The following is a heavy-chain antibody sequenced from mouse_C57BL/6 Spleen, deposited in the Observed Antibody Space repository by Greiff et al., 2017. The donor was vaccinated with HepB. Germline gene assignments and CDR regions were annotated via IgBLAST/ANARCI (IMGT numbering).Heavy chain of an antibody. CDR2: IDPETGGT. CDR1: GYTFTDYE. J-gene: IGHJ2*01. V-gene: IGHV1-15*01. Sequence: VQLVESGAELVRPGASVTLSCKASGYTFTDYEMHWVKQTPVHGLEWIGAIDPETGGTAYNQKFKGKAILTADKSSSTAYMELRSLTSEDSAVYYCTRRGQYYFDYWGQGTTLTVSS. CDR3: TRRGQYYFDY.